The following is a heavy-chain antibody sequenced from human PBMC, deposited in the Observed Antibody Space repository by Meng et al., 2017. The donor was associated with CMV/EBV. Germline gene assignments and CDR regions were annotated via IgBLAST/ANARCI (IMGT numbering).Heavy chain of an antibody. CDR1: GYTFTGYY. D-gene: IGHD3-22*01. CDR2: INPNSGGT. J-gene: IGHJ4*02. Sequence: ASVKVSCKASGYTFTGYYMHWVRQAPGQGLEWMGWINPNSGGTNYAQKFQGRVTMTRDTSISTAYMELSRLRSDDTAVYYCARDHRTENYMAYYYDSSGGIDYWGQGTLVTVSS. CDR3: ARDHRTENYMAYYYDSSGGIDY. V-gene: IGHV1-2*02.